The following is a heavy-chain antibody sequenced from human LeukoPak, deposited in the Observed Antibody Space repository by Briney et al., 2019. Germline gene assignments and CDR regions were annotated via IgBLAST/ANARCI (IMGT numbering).Heavy chain of an antibody. J-gene: IGHJ4*02. Sequence: ASVKVSCKASGYTFPSYFMHWVRQAPGHGLEWMGIINPTGGSTTYAQKFQGRVTMTRDTSTSTAYMELSSLRSEDTAVYYCAAVVPAVMGYFDYWGQGTLVTVSS. CDR3: AAVVPAVMGYFDY. CDR1: GYTFPSYF. D-gene: IGHD2-2*01. V-gene: IGHV1-46*01. CDR2: INPTGGST.